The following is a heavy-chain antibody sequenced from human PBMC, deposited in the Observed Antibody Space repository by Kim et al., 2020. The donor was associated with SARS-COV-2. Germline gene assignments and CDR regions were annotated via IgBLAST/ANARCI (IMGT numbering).Heavy chain of an antibody. D-gene: IGHD6-19*01. Sequence: QGRVTMTRDTSTSTVYMELSSLRSEDTAVYYCARTSPQGVAVAGPGPFDYWGQGTLVTVSS. J-gene: IGHJ4*02. V-gene: IGHV1-46*01. CDR3: ARTSPQGVAVAGPGPFDY.